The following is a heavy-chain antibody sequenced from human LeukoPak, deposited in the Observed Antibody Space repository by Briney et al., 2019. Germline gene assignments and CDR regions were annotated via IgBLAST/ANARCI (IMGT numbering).Heavy chain of an antibody. V-gene: IGHV5-51*01. CDR1: GYTFTSWW. J-gene: IGHJ5*02. CDR3: ARHGGYTWNDIYFDR. D-gene: IGHD1-1*01. Sequence: GESLNISCKGSGYTFTSWWIGWVRQMPGKGLEWMGIIYPGNSDTRYSPSFQGQVTISADRSISTAYLQWSSLTASDTAIYYCARHGGYTWNDIYFDRWGQGTLVTVSS. CDR2: IYPGNSDT.